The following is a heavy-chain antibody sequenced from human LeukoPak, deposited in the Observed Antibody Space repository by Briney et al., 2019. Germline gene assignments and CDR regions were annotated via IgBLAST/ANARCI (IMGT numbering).Heavy chain of an antibody. CDR3: ARRGGYDLLDY. J-gene: IGHJ4*02. CDR1: GGTFSSYA. CDR2: IIPIFGTA. Sequence: GASVKVSCKASGGTFSSYAISWVRQAPGQGLEWMGGIIPIFGTANYAQKFQGRVTITADESTSTAYMGLSSLRSEDTAVYYCARRGGYDLLDYWGQGTLVTVSS. V-gene: IGHV1-69*01. D-gene: IGHD5-12*01.